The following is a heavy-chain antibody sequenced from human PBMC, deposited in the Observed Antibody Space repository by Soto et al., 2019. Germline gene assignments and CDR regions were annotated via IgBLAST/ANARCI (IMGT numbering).Heavy chain of an antibody. D-gene: IGHD6-13*01. CDR3: ARGSSSWYSNFDY. CDR2: IWYDGSNK. CDR1: GFTFSSYG. Sequence: GGSLRLSCAASGFTFSSYGMHWVRQAPGKGLEWVAVIWYDGSNKYYADSVKGRFTISRDNSKNTLYLQMNSLRAEDTAVYYCARGSSSWYSNFDYWGQGTLVTVSS. V-gene: IGHV3-33*01. J-gene: IGHJ4*02.